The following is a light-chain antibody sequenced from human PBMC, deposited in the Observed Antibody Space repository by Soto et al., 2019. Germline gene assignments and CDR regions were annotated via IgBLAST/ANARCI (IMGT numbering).Light chain of an antibody. J-gene: IGKJ1*01. CDR2: GAS. Sequence: EIVLTQSPGTLSLSPGERATLSCRASQSVSSSYLAWYQQKPGQAPRLLIYGASSRAIGIPDRFSGSGSGTVFTLTISRLEPEDFAVYYCQQYGSSPRTFGQGTKVDIK. CDR1: QSVSSSY. V-gene: IGKV3-20*01. CDR3: QQYGSSPRT.